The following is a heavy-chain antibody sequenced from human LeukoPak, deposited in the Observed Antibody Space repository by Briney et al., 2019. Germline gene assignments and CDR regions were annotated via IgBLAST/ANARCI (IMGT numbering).Heavy chain of an antibody. D-gene: IGHD6-19*01. V-gene: IGHV3-7*01. Sequence: GSLELSCAASKFPFSSYWMSWVRQAPGEGLEGVANIKQDGSVQFYMDSLKGRFSVSRDNAKNSLYLQMNGLRVEDTAVYYCTRLQIAVAGPNWFDPWGQGTLVTVSS. J-gene: IGHJ5*02. CDR2: IKQDGSVQ. CDR1: KFPFSSYW. CDR3: TRLQIAVAGPNWFDP.